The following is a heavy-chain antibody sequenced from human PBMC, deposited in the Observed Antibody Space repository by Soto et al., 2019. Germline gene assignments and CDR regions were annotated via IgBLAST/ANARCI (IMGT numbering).Heavy chain of an antibody. Sequence: QVQLVQSGAEVKKPGASVKVSCKASGYTFTSYAMHCVRQAPGQRLEWMGWINAGNGNTKYSQKFQGRVTITRDTSASTAYMELSSLRSEDTAVYYCARDPFPLWFGDQDHDASWFDPWGQGTLVTVSS. D-gene: IGHD3-10*01. V-gene: IGHV1-3*01. CDR3: ARDPFPLWFGDQDHDASWFDP. J-gene: IGHJ5*02. CDR1: GYTFTSYA. CDR2: INAGNGNT.